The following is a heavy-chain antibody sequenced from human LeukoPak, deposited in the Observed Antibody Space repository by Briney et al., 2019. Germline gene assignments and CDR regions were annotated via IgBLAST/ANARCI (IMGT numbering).Heavy chain of an antibody. J-gene: IGHJ4*02. D-gene: IGHD5-12*01. V-gene: IGHV3-7*01. Sequence: GGSLRLSCAASGFIFSNYWMTWVRQAPGKGLEWVANINQDGSKEYYMDSVKARFTISRDNAKNSLSLQMNSLRAEDTAVYYCVRDGGVSGYDLLDYWGQGTLVTVSS. CDR1: GFIFSNYW. CDR2: INQDGSKE. CDR3: VRDGGVSGYDLLDY.